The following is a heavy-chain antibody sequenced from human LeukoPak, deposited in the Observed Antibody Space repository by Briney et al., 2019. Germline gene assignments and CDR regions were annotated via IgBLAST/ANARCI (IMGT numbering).Heavy chain of an antibody. D-gene: IGHD2-21*02. CDR1: GFTLSSYA. CDR2: TSGSGGTT. CDR3: ARDREVVMVTAIRAPYYYGMDV. Sequence: GGSLRLSCAASGFTLSSYAMSWVRQTPGKGLEWVSATSGSGGTTYHAESVKGRFTISRDNAKNSLYLQMNSLRAEDTAVYYCARDREVVMVTAIRAPYYYGMDVWGQGTTVTVSS. V-gene: IGHV3-23*01. J-gene: IGHJ6*02.